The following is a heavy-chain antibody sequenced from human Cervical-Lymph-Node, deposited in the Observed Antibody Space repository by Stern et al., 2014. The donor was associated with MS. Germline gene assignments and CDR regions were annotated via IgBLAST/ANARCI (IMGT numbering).Heavy chain of an antibody. J-gene: IGHJ4*02. CDR1: GGSFINNV. V-gene: IGHV1-69*01. D-gene: IGHD3-10*01. CDR3: ARAASTTSSYNF. CDR2: TIPIFGTA. Sequence: QLVQSGAEVKKPGSSVKVSCQASGGSFINNVISWVRQAPGQGLEWMGGTIPIFGTALYAQKFRGRVTITADESTRTAYMELSSLRSDDTAVYFCARAASTTSSYNFWGPGTLVTVSS.